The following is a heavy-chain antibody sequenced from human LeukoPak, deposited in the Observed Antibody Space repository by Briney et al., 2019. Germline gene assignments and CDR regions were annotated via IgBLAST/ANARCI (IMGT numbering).Heavy chain of an antibody. V-gene: IGHV1-69*13. CDR3: ARGHEAGMAARPSPYYYYYMDV. J-gene: IGHJ6*03. D-gene: IGHD6-6*01. Sequence: SVKVSCKASGYTFTNYAISWVRQAPGQGLEWMGGIIPIFGTANYAQKFQGRVTITADESTSTAYMELSSLRSEDTAVYYCARGHEAGMAARPSPYYYYYMDVWGKGTTVTVSS. CDR2: IIPIFGTA. CDR1: GYTFTNYA.